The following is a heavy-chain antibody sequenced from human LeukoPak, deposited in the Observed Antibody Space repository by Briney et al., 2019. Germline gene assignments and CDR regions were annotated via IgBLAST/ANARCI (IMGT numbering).Heavy chain of an antibody. D-gene: IGHD6-19*01. J-gene: IGHJ4*02. CDR3: TRDEQWLVYFDY. V-gene: IGHV6-1*01. CDR1: GDTVSSNSAA. CDR2: TYYRSKWYN. Sequence: SQTLSLTCGISGDTVSSNSAAWSWIRQSPSRGLEWLGRTYYRSKWYNDYAESVKSRITINPDTSKNQFSLQLNSVTPEDTAVYYCTRDEQWLVYFDYWGQGTLVTVSS.